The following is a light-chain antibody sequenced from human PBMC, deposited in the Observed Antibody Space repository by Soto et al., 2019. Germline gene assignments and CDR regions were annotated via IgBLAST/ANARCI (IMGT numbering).Light chain of an antibody. CDR3: CSYAGSYTFVV. V-gene: IGLV2-11*01. CDR1: NSDVGGYNY. J-gene: IGLJ2*01. Sequence: QLVLTQPRSVSGSPGQSFTISCTGTNSDVGGYNYVSWYQQHPGKAPKLMIYDVSMRPSGVPDRFFASKSGNTASLTISGLQAEDEAEYYCCSYAGSYTFVVFGGGTKVTVL. CDR2: DVS.